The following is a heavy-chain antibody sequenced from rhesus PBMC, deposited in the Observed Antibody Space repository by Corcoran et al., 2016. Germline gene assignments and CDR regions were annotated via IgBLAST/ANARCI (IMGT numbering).Heavy chain of an antibody. CDR3: ARQIFWTGLDY. V-gene: IGHV4S7*01. CDR2: IFGSIGST. Sequence: QVQLQESGPRLVKPSETLSLTCAVSGGSISGGYGWSWIRQPPGKGLEWIGHIFGSIGSTYYNPSLKSRVTISRDTSKNQFSLKLSSVTAADTAVYYCARQIFWTGLDYWGQGVLVTVSS. D-gene: IGHD3-3*01. CDR1: GGSISGGYG. J-gene: IGHJ4*01.